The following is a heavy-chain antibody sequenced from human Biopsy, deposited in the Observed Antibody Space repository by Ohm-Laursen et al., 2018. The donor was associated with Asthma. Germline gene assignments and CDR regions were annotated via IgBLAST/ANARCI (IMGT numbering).Heavy chain of an antibody. Sequence: TLSLTCTVSGGSIISGDYFWSWIRQHPGKGLEWVGYISYSGNTYYNPSLKSRVSISVDTSKNQFSLNLSSVTAADTAVYYCARGISRVTGLFDHFDSWGQGTLVTVSS. CDR3: ARGISRVTGLFDHFDS. V-gene: IGHV4-31*03. J-gene: IGHJ4*02. CDR1: GGSIISGDYF. D-gene: IGHD2-21*02. CDR2: ISYSGNT.